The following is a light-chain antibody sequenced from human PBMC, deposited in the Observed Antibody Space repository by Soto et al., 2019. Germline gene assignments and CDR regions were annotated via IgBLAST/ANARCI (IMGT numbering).Light chain of an antibody. Sequence: EIVLTQSPGTLSLSPGERATLSCRASQSVSSSYLAWYQQKPGQAPRLLIYGASSRATGIPDRFSGSGSGTDFTLTISRLEPVYFAVYYCQQYGSSPFTFCPGTKLDIK. CDR1: QSVSSSY. CDR2: GAS. V-gene: IGKV3-20*01. J-gene: IGKJ3*01. CDR3: QQYGSSPFT.